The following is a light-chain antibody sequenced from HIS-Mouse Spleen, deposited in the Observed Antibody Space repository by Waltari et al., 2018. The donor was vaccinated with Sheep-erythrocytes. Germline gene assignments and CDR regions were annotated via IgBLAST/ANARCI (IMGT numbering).Light chain of an antibody. Sequence: SYELTQPPSVSVSPGQTARITCSGDALPKNYAYWYQPKSGQAPVLVIYEDSKRPSGIPERFSGSSSGTMATLTISGAQVEDEADYYCYSTDSSGNHWVFGGGTKLTVL. V-gene: IGLV3-10*01. CDR1: ALPKNY. CDR2: EDS. CDR3: YSTDSSGNHWV. J-gene: IGLJ3*02.